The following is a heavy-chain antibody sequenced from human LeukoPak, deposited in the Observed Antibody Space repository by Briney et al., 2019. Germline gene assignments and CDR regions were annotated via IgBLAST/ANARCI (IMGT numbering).Heavy chain of an antibody. CDR3: ARWTTTYLDY. CDR2: INPSGGST. Sequence: ASVKVSCKASGYTFTNYYIHWVRQAPGQGLEWMGIINPSGGSTNFTQKFQGRVTMTTDTSTITVYMELSSLRSEDTAVYYCARWTTTYLDYWGQGTLVTVSS. V-gene: IGHV1-46*01. J-gene: IGHJ4*02. CDR1: GYTFTNYY. D-gene: IGHD4-11*01.